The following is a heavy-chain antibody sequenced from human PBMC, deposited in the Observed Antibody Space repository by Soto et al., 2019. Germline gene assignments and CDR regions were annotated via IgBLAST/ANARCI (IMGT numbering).Heavy chain of an antibody. V-gene: IGHV3-74*01. D-gene: IGHD1-1*01. CDR2: MNSDGSTT. J-gene: IGHJ4*02. CDR1: GFTFGNSW. CDR3: TRGPRSTSTGTGAF. Sequence: QPGGSLRLSCAASGFTFGNSWMHWVRQAPGKGLEWVSRMNSDGSTTDYADSVKGRFTISRDNAKNTLYLQMNALRVEDTAVYYCTRGPRSTSTGTGAFWGQGTLVTVSS.